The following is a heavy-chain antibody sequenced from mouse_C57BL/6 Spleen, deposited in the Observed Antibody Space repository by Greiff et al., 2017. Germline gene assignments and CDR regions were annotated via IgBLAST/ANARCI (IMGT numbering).Heavy chain of an antibody. Sequence: EVKLMESGGGLVQPKGSLKLSCAASGFSFNTYAMNWVRQAPGKGLEWVARIRSKSNNYATYYADSVKDRFTISRDDSESMLYLQMNNLKTEDTAMYYCVRLSNWDRYFDYWGQGTTLTVSS. V-gene: IGHV10-1*01. D-gene: IGHD4-1*01. J-gene: IGHJ2*01. CDR3: VRLSNWDRYFDY. CDR2: IRSKSNNYAT. CDR1: GFSFNTYA.